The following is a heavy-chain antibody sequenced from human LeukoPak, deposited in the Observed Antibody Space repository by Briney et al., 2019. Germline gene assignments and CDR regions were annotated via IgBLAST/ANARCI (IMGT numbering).Heavy chain of an antibody. V-gene: IGHV3-11*01. CDR2: ISSSGSTI. CDR1: GFTFSDYY. CDR3: ARDSGYSYGWNYYFDY. J-gene: IGHJ4*02. Sequence: GGSLRLSCAASGFTFSDYYMSWIRQAPGKGLEWVSYISSSGSTIYYADSVKGRFTISRDNAKNSLYLQMNSLRAEDTAVYYCARDSGYSYGWNYYFDYWGQGTLVTVSS. D-gene: IGHD5-18*01.